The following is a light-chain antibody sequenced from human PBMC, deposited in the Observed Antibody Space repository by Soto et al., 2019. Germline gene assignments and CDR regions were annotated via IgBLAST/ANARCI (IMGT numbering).Light chain of an antibody. CDR3: QQYNTLPYT. J-gene: IGKJ2*01. V-gene: IGKV3-15*01. CDR2: GAS. Sequence: EIVMTQSPATLSLSPGERATLSCRASQSVSSNLTWYQQKPGQAPSLLIYGASTRATVLPARFSGSRSGTEFTLTISSLQSEDFAVYYCQQYNTLPYTFGQGTKLEIK. CDR1: QSVSSN.